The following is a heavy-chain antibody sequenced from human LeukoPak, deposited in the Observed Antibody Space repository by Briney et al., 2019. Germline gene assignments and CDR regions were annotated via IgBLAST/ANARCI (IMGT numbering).Heavy chain of an antibody. CDR3: ARGGSSSWYAFDI. CDR2: IYSGGST. D-gene: IGHD6-13*01. CDR1: GFIISSNY. V-gene: IGHV3-53*01. Sequence: GGSLRLSCAASGFIISSNYMSWVRQAPGKGLEWVSVIYSGGSTYYADSVKGRFTISRDDSKNRLSLQMNSLRAEDTAVYYCARGGSSSWYAFDIWGQGTMVTVSS. J-gene: IGHJ3*02.